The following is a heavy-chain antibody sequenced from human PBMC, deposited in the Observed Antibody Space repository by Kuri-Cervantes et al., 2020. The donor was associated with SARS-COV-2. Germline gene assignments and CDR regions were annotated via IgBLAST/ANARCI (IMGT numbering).Heavy chain of an antibody. V-gene: IGHV3-48*04. CDR1: GFTFSSYS. Sequence: GESLKISCAASGFTFSSYSMNWVRQAPGKGLEWVSYISSSSSTIYYADSVKGRFTISRDNAKNSLYLQMNSLRVEDTAVYSCAGSRTGLWIDFWGQGTLVTVSS. J-gene: IGHJ4*02. CDR3: AGSRTGLWIDF. CDR2: ISSSSSTI. D-gene: IGHD3-16*01.